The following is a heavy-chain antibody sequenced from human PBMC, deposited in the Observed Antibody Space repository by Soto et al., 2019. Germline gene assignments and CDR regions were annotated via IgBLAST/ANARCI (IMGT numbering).Heavy chain of an antibody. Sequence: GESLKISCKGSGYSFTSYWIGWVRQMPGKGLEWMGIIYPGDSDTRYSPSFQGQVTISADKSISTAYLQWSSLKASDTAMYYCASRRIAAAGTAISPNYYFDYGGQGTLATVSS. CDR3: ASRRIAAAGTAISPNYYFDY. V-gene: IGHV5-51*01. J-gene: IGHJ4*02. CDR1: GYSFTSYW. D-gene: IGHD6-13*01. CDR2: IYPGDSDT.